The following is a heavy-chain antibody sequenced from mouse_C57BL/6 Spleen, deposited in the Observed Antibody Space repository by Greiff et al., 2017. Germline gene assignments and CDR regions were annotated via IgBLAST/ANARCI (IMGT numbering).Heavy chain of an antibody. CDR2: IWSGGST. CDR1: GFSLTSYG. CDR3: ARPFITTAHYAMDY. Sequence: VQLVESGPGLVQPSQSLSITCTVSGFSLTSYGVHWVRQSPGKGLEWLGVIWSGGSTDYNAAFISRLSISKDNSKSQVFFKMNSLQADDTAIYYCARPFITTAHYAMDYWGQGTSVTVSS. D-gene: IGHD1-1*01. V-gene: IGHV2-2*01. J-gene: IGHJ4*01.